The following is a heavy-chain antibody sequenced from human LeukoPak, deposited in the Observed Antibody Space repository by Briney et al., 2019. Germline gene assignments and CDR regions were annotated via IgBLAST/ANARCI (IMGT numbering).Heavy chain of an antibody. CDR3: ARVRGNIVVVVAAPYYFDY. CDR2: IYYSGST. J-gene: IGHJ4*02. CDR1: GGSISSYY. Sequence: SEALSLTCTVSGGSISSYYWSWIRQPPGKGLEWIGYIYYSGSTNYNPSLKSRVTISVDTSKNQFSLKLSSVAAADTAVYYCARVRGNIVVVVAAPYYFDYWGQGTLVTVSS. V-gene: IGHV4-59*08. D-gene: IGHD2-15*01.